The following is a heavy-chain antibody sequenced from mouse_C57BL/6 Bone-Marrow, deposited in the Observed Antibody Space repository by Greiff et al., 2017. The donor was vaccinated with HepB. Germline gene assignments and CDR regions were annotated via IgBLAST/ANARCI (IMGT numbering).Heavy chain of an antibody. Sequence: EVQLQQSGAELVKPGASVKLSCKASGFNIKDYYMPWVKQRTEQGLEWIGRIDPEDGETKYDPKFQGKATITADTSSNTAYLQLSSLTSEDTAVYYCARGLTGVYYAMDYWGQGTSVTVSS. D-gene: IGHD4-1*01. CDR3: ARGLTGVYYAMDY. CDR1: GFNIKDYY. V-gene: IGHV14-2*01. J-gene: IGHJ4*01. CDR2: IDPEDGET.